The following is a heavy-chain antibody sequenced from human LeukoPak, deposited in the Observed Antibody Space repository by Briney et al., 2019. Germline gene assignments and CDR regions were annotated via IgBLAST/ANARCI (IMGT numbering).Heavy chain of an antibody. Sequence: GGSLRLSCAASGFTLSSYWMHWVRHAPGKGLVWVSRINSDGNSSSDAASENGRFTSSRDNAKNTLYLQMDSLRAEDTAVYYCARDPAPSGWYDYWGQGTLVTVSS. V-gene: IGHV3-74*01. J-gene: IGHJ4*02. CDR3: ARDPAPSGWYDY. CDR2: INSDGNSS. D-gene: IGHD6-19*01. CDR1: GFTLSSYW.